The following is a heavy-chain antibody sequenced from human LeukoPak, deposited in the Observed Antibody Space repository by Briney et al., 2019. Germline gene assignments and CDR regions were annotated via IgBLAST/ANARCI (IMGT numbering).Heavy chain of an antibody. D-gene: IGHD2-2*01. V-gene: IGHV1-2*02. J-gene: IGHJ4*02. CDR1: GYTFTGYC. CDR2: INPNSGGT. CDR3: ASSVAPAANYFDY. Sequence: ASVKVSCKASGYTFTGYCMHWVRQAPGQGLEWMGWINPNSGGTNYAQKFQGRVTMTRDTSISTAYMELSRLRSDDTAVYYCASSVAPAANYFDYWGQGTLVTVSS.